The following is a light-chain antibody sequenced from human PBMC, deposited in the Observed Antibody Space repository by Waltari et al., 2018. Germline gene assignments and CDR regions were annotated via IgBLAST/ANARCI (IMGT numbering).Light chain of an antibody. CDR3: NSYASNSNGL. Sequence: QSALTHPASVSGSPGQSITISCTGTSSDVGRYNYFSWYQQHPGKAPKLLIYDVSNRPSGVPSRFSGSKSGNTASLTISGLQAADEAHYYCNSYASNSNGLFGGGTKLTIL. V-gene: IGLV2-14*03. CDR1: SSDVGRYNY. J-gene: IGLJ2*01. CDR2: DVS.